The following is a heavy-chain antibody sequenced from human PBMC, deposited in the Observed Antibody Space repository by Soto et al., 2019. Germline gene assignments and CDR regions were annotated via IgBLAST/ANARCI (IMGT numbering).Heavy chain of an antibody. CDR1: GGSISSSSYY. D-gene: IGHD3-16*01. CDR2: IYYSGST. Sequence: QLQLQESGPGLVKPSETLSLTCTVSGGSISSSSYYWGWIRQPPGKGLEWIGSIYYSGSTYYNPSLKSRVTISVDTSKNQFSLKLSSVTAADTAVYYCATWSYAIWTYYFDYWGQGTLVTVSS. J-gene: IGHJ4*02. CDR3: ATWSYAIWTYYFDY. V-gene: IGHV4-39*01.